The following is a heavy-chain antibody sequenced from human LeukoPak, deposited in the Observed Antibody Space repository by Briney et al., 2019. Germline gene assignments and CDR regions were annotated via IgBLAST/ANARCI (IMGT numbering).Heavy chain of an antibody. Sequence: GRSLRLSCAASGFTFDDYAMHWVRQAPGKGLEWVSGISWNSGSIGYADSVKGRFTISRDNAKNSLYLQMNSLRAEDTALYYCAKSNQLTLDSRDWFDPWGQGTLVTVSS. CDR1: GFTFDDYA. V-gene: IGHV3-9*01. CDR3: AKSNQLTLDSRDWFDP. J-gene: IGHJ5*02. CDR2: ISWNSGSI. D-gene: IGHD2-2*01.